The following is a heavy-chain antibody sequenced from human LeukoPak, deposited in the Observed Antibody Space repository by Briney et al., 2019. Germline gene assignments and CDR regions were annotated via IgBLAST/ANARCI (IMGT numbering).Heavy chain of an antibody. CDR1: GGSISSSSYY. Sequence: PSETLSLTCTVSGGSISSSSYYWGWIRQPPGKGLEWIGSIYYSGSTYYNPSLKSRVTISVDTSKNQFSLKLSSVTAADTAVYYCARETYGFGESSQREYYGMDVWGQGTTVTVSS. CDR2: IYYSGST. J-gene: IGHJ6*02. CDR3: ARETYGFGESSQREYYGMDV. D-gene: IGHD3-10*01. V-gene: IGHV4-39*07.